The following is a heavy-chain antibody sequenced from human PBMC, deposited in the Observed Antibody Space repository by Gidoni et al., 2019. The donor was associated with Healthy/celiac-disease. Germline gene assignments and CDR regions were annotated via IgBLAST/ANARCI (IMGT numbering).Heavy chain of an antibody. CDR1: GFTLSSYA. Sequence: EVQLLESGGGLVQPGGSLRLSWAASGFTLSSYAVSWVRQAPGKGLEWVSAISGSGGSTYYADSVKGRFTISRDNSNNTLYLQMNSLRAEDTAVYYCAKDGGDGSTWYIRRAPGDYWGQGTLVTVSS. J-gene: IGHJ4*02. V-gene: IGHV3-23*01. CDR3: AKDGGDGSTWYIRRAPGDY. CDR2: ISGSGGST. D-gene: IGHD6-13*01.